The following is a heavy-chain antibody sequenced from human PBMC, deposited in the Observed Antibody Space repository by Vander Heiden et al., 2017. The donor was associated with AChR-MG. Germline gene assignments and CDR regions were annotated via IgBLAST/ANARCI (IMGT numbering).Heavy chain of an antibody. CDR2: IIPIFGTA. CDR3: AREAFLSSSWYSYFDY. J-gene: IGHJ4*02. V-gene: IGHV1-69*01. CDR1: GGTFSSDA. Sequence: QVQLVQSGAEVKKPGSSVKVSCKASGGTFSSDAICWVREAPGQGLEWMGGIIPIFGTANYAQKFQGRVTITADESTSTAYMELSSLRSEDTAVYYCAREAFLSSSWYSYFDYWGQGTLVTVSS. D-gene: IGHD6-13*01.